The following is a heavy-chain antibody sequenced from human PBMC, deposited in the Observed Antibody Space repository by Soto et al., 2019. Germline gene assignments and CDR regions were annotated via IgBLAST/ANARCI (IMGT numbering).Heavy chain of an antibody. CDR3: ARFNYYDSSGYYSDY. Sequence: GESLKISCKGSGYSFTSYWISLVLQMPGKGLEWMGRIDPSDSYTNYSPSFQGHVTISADKSISTAYLQWSSLKALDTAMYYCARFNYYDSSGYYSDYWGQGTLVTVSS. CDR2: IDPSDSYT. J-gene: IGHJ4*02. V-gene: IGHV5-10-1*01. CDR1: GYSFTSYW. D-gene: IGHD3-22*01.